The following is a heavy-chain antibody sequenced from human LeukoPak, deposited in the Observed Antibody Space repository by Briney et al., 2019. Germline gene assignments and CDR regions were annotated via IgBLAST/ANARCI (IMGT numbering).Heavy chain of an antibody. Sequence: SETLSLTCTVSGGSISSYYWSWIRQPAGKGLEWIGRIYTSGSTYYNPSLKSRVTMSVDTSKNQFSLKLSSVTAADTAVYYCAREYEGVEAGGTPLNYYYYYMDVWGKGTTVTVSS. CDR2: IYTSGST. J-gene: IGHJ6*03. D-gene: IGHD6-13*01. V-gene: IGHV4-4*07. CDR3: AREYEGVEAGGTPLNYYYYYMDV. CDR1: GGSISSYY.